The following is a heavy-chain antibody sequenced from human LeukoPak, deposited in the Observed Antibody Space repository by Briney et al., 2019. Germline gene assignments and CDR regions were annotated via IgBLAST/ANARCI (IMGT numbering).Heavy chain of an antibody. CDR3: AKDRGGRIRYFDWLLYGPDY. CDR1: GFTFSVYG. J-gene: IGHJ4*02. V-gene: IGHV3-30*18. CDR2: ISYDGSNK. D-gene: IGHD3-9*01. Sequence: GGSLRLSCAASGFTFSVYGMHWVRQAPGKGLEWVAVISYDGSNKYYADSVKGRFTISRDNSKNTLYLQMNSLRAEDTAVYYCAKDRGGRIRYFDWLLYGPDYWGQGTLVTVSS.